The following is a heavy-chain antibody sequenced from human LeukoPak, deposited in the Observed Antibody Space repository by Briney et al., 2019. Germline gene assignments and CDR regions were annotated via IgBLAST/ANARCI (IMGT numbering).Heavy chain of an antibody. D-gene: IGHD3-10*01. CDR3: AAEGGEMKDAFDI. CDR2: IYSGGST. V-gene: IGHV3-66*01. CDR1: GFTVSSNY. J-gene: IGHJ3*02. Sequence: PGRSLRLSCAASGFTVSSNYMSWVRQAPGKGLEWVSLIYSGGSTYYADSVKGRFAISRDNSKNALYLQMNSLRAEDTAVYYCAAEGGEMKDAFDIWGPGTMVTVSS.